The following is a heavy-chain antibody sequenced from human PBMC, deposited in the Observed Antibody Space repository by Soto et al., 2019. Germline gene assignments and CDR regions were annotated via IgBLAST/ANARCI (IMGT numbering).Heavy chain of an antibody. D-gene: IGHD6-13*01. CDR3: AREPIPRGIWYFDL. CDR1: GYTFTSYG. Sequence: QVQLVQSGAEVKKPGASVKVSCKASGYTFTSYGISWVRQAPGQGLDWMGWISAYNGNTKYAQDLQGRVTMTTDTSTSTAYMELRSLRSDDTAVYYCAREPIPRGIWYFDLWGRGTLVTVSS. J-gene: IGHJ2*01. V-gene: IGHV1-18*01. CDR2: ISAYNGNT.